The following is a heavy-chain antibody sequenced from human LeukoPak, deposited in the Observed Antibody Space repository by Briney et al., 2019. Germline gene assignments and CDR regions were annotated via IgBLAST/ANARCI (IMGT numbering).Heavy chain of an antibody. CDR3: AKASGSGSPNDFQH. CDR1: GFTFSSYA. V-gene: IGHV3-23*01. CDR2: MSGSGDST. J-gene: IGHJ1*01. Sequence: GGSLRLSCAASGFTFSSYAMTWVRQAPGKGLEWVSGMSGSGDSTYYADSVKGRFTISRDNSKNTPYLQMNSLRAEDTAVYYCAKASGSGSPNDFQHWGQGTLVTVSS. D-gene: IGHD3-10*01.